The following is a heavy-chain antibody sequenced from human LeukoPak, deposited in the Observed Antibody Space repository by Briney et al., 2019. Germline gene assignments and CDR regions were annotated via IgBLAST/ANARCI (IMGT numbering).Heavy chain of an antibody. J-gene: IGHJ4*02. CDR1: GFTFSNYA. Sequence: GGSLRLSCAASGFTFSNYAMSWVRQAPGKGLEWVANIKQDGSEKYYVDSVKGRFTISRDNDKNSLYLQVNSLRAEDTAVYYCARGWVVPAAMVDYWGQGTLVTVSS. CDR2: IKQDGSEK. V-gene: IGHV3-7*04. CDR3: ARGWVVPAAMVDY. D-gene: IGHD2-2*01.